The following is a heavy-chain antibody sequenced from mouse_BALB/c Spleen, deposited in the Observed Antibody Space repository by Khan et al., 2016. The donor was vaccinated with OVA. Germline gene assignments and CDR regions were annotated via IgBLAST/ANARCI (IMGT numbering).Heavy chain of an antibody. CDR1: GYTFTSYW. V-gene: IGHV1-61*01. D-gene: IGHD2-2*01. CDR2: IDPSDSET. J-gene: IGHJ3*01. CDR3: ARREKYGYDPSWFAY. Sequence: VQLVESGAELVRPGASVKLSCKASGYTFTSYWMNWVKQRPGHGLEWIGRIDPSDSETHYNQIFKDKATLTVDTSSTTAYMQLSSLTSEDSAVYYCARREKYGYDPSWFAYWGQGTLVTVSA.